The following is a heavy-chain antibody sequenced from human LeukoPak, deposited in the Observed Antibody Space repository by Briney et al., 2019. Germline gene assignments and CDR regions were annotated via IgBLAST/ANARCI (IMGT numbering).Heavy chain of an antibody. Sequence: PTGRSLSLSCAASGFTFSSYGMHWVRQAPGKGLEWVAVISYDGSNKYYADSVKGRFTISRDNSKNTLYLQMNSLRAEDTAVYYCARPRGKQWLVPIDYWGQGTLVTVSS. CDR3: ARPRGKQWLVPIDY. CDR2: ISYDGSNK. CDR1: GFTFSSYG. J-gene: IGHJ4*02. D-gene: IGHD6-19*01. V-gene: IGHV3-30*03.